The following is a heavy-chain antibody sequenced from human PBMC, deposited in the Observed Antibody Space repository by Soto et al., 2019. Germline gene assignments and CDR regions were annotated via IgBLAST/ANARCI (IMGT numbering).Heavy chain of an antibody. CDR3: ARDYYGDYYFDY. Sequence: SGGGLVQPGGSLRLSCAASGFTVSSNYMSWVRQAPGKGLEWVSVIYSGGSTYYADSMKGRFTISRDNSKNTVYLQMNSLRAEDTAVYYCARDYYGDYYFDYWGQGALVTVSS. CDR1: GFTVSSNY. V-gene: IGHV3-66*01. CDR2: IYSGGST. D-gene: IGHD4-17*01. J-gene: IGHJ4*02.